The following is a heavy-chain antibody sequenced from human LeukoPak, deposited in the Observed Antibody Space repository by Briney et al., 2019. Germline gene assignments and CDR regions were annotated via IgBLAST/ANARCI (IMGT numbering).Heavy chain of an antibody. CDR2: IIPIFGTA. CDR3: ARDCSGGSCYPS. V-gene: IGHV1-69*13. J-gene: IGHJ5*02. CDR1: GGTFSSYA. D-gene: IGHD2-15*01. Sequence: SVKVSCKASGGTFSSYAISWVRQAPGQGLEWMGGIIPIFGTANYAQKFQGRVTITADESTSTAYMELSSLRSEDTAVYYCARDCSGGSCYPSWGQGTQVTVSS.